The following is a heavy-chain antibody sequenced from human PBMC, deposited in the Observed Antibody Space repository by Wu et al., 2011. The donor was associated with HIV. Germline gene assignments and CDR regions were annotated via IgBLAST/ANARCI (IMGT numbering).Heavy chain of an antibody. CDR3: ASLQXIVPDYEDTSGLAAFDV. CDR2: VNPEDGDT. CDR1: GYTFIDYY. J-gene: IGHJ3*01. V-gene: IGHV1-69-2*01. D-gene: IGHD3-22*01. Sequence: VQLVQSGAEVKKPGTAVKISCKVSGYTFIDYYMHWVRQAPGGGLEWMGLVNPEDGDTLYAEKFQGRVTITADTSTDTSHMELSTLRSDDTATYFXASLQXIVPDYEDTSGLAAFDVWGQGTLVSVSS.